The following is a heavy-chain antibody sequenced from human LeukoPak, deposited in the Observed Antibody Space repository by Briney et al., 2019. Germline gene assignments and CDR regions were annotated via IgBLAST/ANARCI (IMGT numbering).Heavy chain of an antibody. CDR1: GFTFSSYD. J-gene: IGHJ6*02. Sequence: GGSLRLSCAASGFTFSSYDMHWVRQATGKGLEWVSAIATTGDTYYPGSVKGRFTISRETAKNSLYLQMNSLRAGDTAVYYCARAPRGGGDGLDVWGQGTTVTVSS. CDR2: IATTGDT. V-gene: IGHV3-13*01. CDR3: ARAPRGGGDGLDV. D-gene: IGHD3-16*01.